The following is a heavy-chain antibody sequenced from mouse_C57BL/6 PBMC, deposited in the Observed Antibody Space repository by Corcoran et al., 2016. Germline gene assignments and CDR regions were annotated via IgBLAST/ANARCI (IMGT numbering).Heavy chain of an antibody. CDR3: ARPYYYGSSYGYFDV. V-gene: IGHV3-6*01. D-gene: IGHD1-1*01. CDR2: ISYDGSN. Sequence: DVQLQESGPGLVKPSQSLSLTCSVTGYSITSGYYWNWIRQFPGNKLEWMGYISYDGSNNYNPSLKNRISITRDTSKNQFFLKLNSVTTEDTATYYCARPYYYGSSYGYFDVWGTGTTVTVSS. CDR1: GYSITSGYY. J-gene: IGHJ1*03.